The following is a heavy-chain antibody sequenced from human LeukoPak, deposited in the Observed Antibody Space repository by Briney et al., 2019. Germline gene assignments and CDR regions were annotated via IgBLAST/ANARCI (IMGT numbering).Heavy chain of an antibody. CDR2: IYYSGST. J-gene: IGHJ4*02. CDR3: ARVPSYSSSWFIDY. D-gene: IGHD6-13*01. Sequence: SETLSLTCTVSGGSISSSSYYWGWIRQPPGKGLEWIGSIYYSGSTYYNPSLKSRVTISVDTSKNQFSLKLSSATAADTAVYYCARVPSYSSSWFIDYWGQGTLVTVSS. V-gene: IGHV4-39*07. CDR1: GGSISSSSYY.